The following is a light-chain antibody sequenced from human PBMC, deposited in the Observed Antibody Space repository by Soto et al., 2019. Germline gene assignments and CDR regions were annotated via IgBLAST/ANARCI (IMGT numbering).Light chain of an antibody. CDR3: LQHNSYPET. CDR2: GAS. CDR1: QGIKSD. J-gene: IGKJ1*01. Sequence: DIQMTQSPSSLSASVGDRVTITCRASQGIKSDLGWYQQKPGKAPKRLIYGASSLQSGVPPRFSGSGSGTEFTLTISSLQPEDCATYYCLQHNSYPETFGQGTKVEIK. V-gene: IGKV1-17*01.